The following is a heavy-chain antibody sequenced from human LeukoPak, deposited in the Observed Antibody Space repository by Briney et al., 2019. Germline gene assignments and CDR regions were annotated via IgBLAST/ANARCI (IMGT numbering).Heavy chain of an antibody. V-gene: IGHV4-61*02. CDR1: GDSISSGSYY. CDR2: IYTSGST. Sequence: SEALSLTCTVSGDSISSGSYYWTWIRQPAGKGLEWIGRIYTSGSTNYNPSLKSRVTISLDTSKNHFSLKLSSVTAADTAVYYCVRGYFYGYIDYWGQGTLVTVSS. CDR3: VRGYFYGYIDY. D-gene: IGHD5-18*01. J-gene: IGHJ4*02.